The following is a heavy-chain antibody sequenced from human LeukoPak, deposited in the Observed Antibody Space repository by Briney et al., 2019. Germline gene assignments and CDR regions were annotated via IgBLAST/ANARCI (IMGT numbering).Heavy chain of an antibody. D-gene: IGHD6-19*01. CDR3: ARGVGSDWIFDF. Sequence: PGGSLRLSCAASGFTFSSYAMHWVRQAPGKGLEWVAVISYDGSNKYYADSVKGRFTISRDNSKNTLYLQMNSLRTEDTAVYYCARGVGSDWIFDFWGQGTLVTVSS. CDR1: GFTFSSYA. CDR2: ISYDGSNK. V-gene: IGHV3-30-3*01. J-gene: IGHJ4*02.